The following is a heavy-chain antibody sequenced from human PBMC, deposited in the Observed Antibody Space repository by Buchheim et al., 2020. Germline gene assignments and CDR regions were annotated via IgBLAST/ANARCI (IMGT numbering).Heavy chain of an antibody. D-gene: IGHD3-16*01. V-gene: IGHV5-51*01. J-gene: IGHJ4*03. CDR3: ARSSGAGYFDY. CDR1: GFGFSSYW. CDR2: VYPGDSDT. Sequence: EVRLVQSGAEVKKPGESLRISCETSGFGFSSYWIAWVRQMPGEGLEWMGIVYPGDSDTRFSPSFQGQVTISADTSIRTAYLQWSSLKASDTAMYYCARSSGAGYFDYWGQGTL.